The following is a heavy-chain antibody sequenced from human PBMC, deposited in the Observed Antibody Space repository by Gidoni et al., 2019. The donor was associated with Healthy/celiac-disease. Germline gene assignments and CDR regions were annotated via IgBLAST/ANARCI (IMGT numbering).Heavy chain of an antibody. CDR3: AKKGLSGFVWFDP. V-gene: IGHV3-30*18. D-gene: IGHD3-3*01. J-gene: IGHJ5*02. CDR1: GFTFSSYG. Sequence: GFTFSSYGMHWVRQAPGKGLEWVAVISYDGSNKYYADSVKGRFTISRDNSKNTLYLQMNSLRAEDTAVYYCAKKGLSGFVWFDPWGQGTLVTVSS. CDR2: ISYDGSNK.